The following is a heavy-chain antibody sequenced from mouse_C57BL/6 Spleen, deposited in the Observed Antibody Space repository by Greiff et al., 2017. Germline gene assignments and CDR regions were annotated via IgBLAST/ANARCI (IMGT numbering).Heavy chain of an antibody. CDR1: GYTFTDYN. CDR2: INPNNGGT. Sequence: EVQRVESGPELVKPGASVKIPCKASGYTFTDYNMDWVKQSHGKSLEWIGDINPNNGGTIYNQKFKGKATLTVDKSSSTAYMELRSLTSEDTAVYYCAGLRRGAMDYWGQGTSVTVSS. V-gene: IGHV1-18*01. CDR3: AGLRRGAMDY. D-gene: IGHD1-1*01. J-gene: IGHJ4*01.